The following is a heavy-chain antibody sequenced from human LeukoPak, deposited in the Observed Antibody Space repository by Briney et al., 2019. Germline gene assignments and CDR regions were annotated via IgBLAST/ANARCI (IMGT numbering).Heavy chain of an antibody. CDR3: AKPYYYGSNSYMDY. D-gene: IGHD3-10*01. V-gene: IGHV3-30*18. J-gene: IGHJ4*02. CDR2: MSYDGNNT. CDR1: GFTFSSYG. Sequence: GTSLRLSCAASGFTFSSYGMHWVRQAPGKGLEWVAVMSYDGNNTYYADSVKGRFTISSDNSKNMLYLQMNSLRAEDTAVYYCAKPYYYGSNSYMDYWGKGTLVTVSS.